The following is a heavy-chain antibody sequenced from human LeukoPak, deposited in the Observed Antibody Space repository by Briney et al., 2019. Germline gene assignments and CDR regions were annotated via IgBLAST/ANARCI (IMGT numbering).Heavy chain of an antibody. Sequence: GGSLRLSCAASGFTFSSHWMTWVRQAPGKGLEWVSYISSSSSTIYYADSVKGRFTISRDNAKNSLYLQMNSLRAEDTAVYYCAMSGVGATRDYYFDYWGQGTLVTVSS. D-gene: IGHD1-26*01. J-gene: IGHJ4*02. CDR2: ISSSSSTI. CDR1: GFTFSSHW. CDR3: AMSGVGATRDYYFDY. V-gene: IGHV3-48*01.